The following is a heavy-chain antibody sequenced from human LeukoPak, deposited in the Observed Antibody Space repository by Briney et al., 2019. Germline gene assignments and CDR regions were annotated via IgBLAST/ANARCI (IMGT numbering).Heavy chain of an antibody. D-gene: IGHD5-12*01. CDR1: GGSISSSSYY. CDR3: AMGYTGYDVYDY. V-gene: IGHV4-39*01. CDR2: IYYSGST. Sequence: SETLSLTCTVSGGSISSSSYYWGWIRQPPGKGLEWIGSIYYSGSTYYNPSLKSRVTISVDTSKNQFSLKLSSVTAADTAVYYCAMGYTGYDVYDYWGQGTLVTVSS. J-gene: IGHJ4*02.